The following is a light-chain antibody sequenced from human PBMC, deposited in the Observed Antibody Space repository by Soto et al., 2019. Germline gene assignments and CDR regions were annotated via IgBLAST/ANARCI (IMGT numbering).Light chain of an antibody. J-gene: IGLJ3*02. CDR2: GNS. CDR3: QSYDSSLSGSV. Sequence: QSVLTQPPSVSGAPGQRGTISYTGSSSHIGAGYDVHWYQPLSGTAPKLLIYGNSSRPSGVPDRFSGSKSGTSASLAITGLQAEHEAGYYCQSYDSSLSGSVFGGGTQLTVL. V-gene: IGLV1-40*01. CDR1: SSHIGAGYD.